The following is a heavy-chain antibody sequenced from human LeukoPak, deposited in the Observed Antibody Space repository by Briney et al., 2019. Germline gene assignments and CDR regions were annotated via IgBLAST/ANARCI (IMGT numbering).Heavy chain of an antibody. CDR3: ARTGEYSGSGPSWAFDI. Sequence: SETLSLTCTVSGGSVSGDSWTWIRQPAGKGLEWIGYIYYTGDINYNPSLKGRVAISVDTSRNQFSLKLTSVTAADTAVYYCARTGEYSGSGPSWAFDIWGQGTMVTVSS. V-gene: IGHV4-59*02. CDR2: IYYTGDI. D-gene: IGHD3-10*01. J-gene: IGHJ3*02. CDR1: GGSVSGDS.